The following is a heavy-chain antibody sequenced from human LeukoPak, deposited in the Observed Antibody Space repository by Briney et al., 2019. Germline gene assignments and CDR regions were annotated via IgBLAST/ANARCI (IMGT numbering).Heavy chain of an antibody. CDR3: ARERGYYDSSGYSD. V-gene: IGHV1-69*13. J-gene: IGHJ4*02. D-gene: IGHD3-22*01. Sequence: ASVKVSCKASGGTFSSYAISWVRQAPGQGLEWMGGIIPIFGTANYAQKFQGRVTITADESTSTAYMELSSLRSEDTAVYYCARERGYYDSSGYSDWGQGTLVTVSS. CDR1: GGTFSSYA. CDR2: IIPIFGTA.